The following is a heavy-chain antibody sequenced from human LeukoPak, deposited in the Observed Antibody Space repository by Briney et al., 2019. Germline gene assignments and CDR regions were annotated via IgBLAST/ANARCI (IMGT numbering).Heavy chain of an antibody. J-gene: IGHJ3*01. Sequence: SVKVSCKASGGTFSSYAISWVRQAPGQGLEWMGGIIPIFGTANYAQKFQGRVTITADESTSTAYMELSSLRSEDTAVYYCARDRDYYDSSGYYELAPRGQGTMVTVSS. CDR1: GGTFSSYA. CDR3: ARDRDYYDSSGYYELAP. CDR2: IIPIFGTA. D-gene: IGHD3-22*01. V-gene: IGHV1-69*13.